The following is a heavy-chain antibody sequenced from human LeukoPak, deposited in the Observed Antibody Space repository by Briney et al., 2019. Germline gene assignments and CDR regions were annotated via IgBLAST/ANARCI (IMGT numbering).Heavy chain of an antibody. CDR3: ARSYSNYYYYYGMDV. CDR2: INHSGST. V-gene: IGHV4-34*01. Sequence: SETLSLTCAVYGGSFSGYYWSWIRQPPGKGLEWIGEINHSGSTNYNPSLKSRVTISVDMSKNQFSLKMSSVTAADTAVYYCARSYSNYYYYYGMDVWGQGTTVTVSS. D-gene: IGHD4-11*01. CDR1: GGSFSGYY. J-gene: IGHJ6*02.